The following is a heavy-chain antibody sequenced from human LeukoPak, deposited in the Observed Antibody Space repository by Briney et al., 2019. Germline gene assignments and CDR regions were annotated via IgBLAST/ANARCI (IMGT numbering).Heavy chain of an antibody. CDR1: GGSISSSNW. D-gene: IGHD6-13*01. CDR2: IYQSDIT. V-gene: IGHV4-4*02. CDR3: ARRWNSSKYYYYYGMDV. J-gene: IGHJ6*02. Sequence: SETLSLTCAVSGGSISSSNWWSWVRQPPGKGLEWIGEIYQSDITNYNPSLKSRVTISVDTSKNQFSLKLSSVTAADTAVYYCARRWNSSKYYYYYGMDVWGQGTTVAVSS.